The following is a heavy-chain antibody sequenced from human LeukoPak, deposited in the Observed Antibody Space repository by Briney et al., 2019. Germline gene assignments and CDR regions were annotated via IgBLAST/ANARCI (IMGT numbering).Heavy chain of an antibody. CDR2: INPSGGST. Sequence: RASVKVSCKASGYTFTSYYMHWVRQAPGQGLEWMGIINPSGGSTGYAQKFQGRVTMTRDTSTSTAYMELSSLRSEDTAVYYCARDDPRNYDILTGYYREGHYYYGMDVWGQGTTVTVSS. V-gene: IGHV1-46*01. CDR1: GYTFTSYY. CDR3: ARDDPRNYDILTGYYREGHYYYGMDV. D-gene: IGHD3-9*01. J-gene: IGHJ6*02.